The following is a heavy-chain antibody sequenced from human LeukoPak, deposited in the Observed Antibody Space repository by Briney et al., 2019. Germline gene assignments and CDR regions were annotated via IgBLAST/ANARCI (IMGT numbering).Heavy chain of an antibody. Sequence: SETLSLTCTVSGESISGFYWTWIRQPPGKGLEWIGYIYYSGSTNYNPSLKSRVTISVDTSKNQFSLKVSSVTAADTAVYYCARVFDSGSQAYFYYMDVWGKGTTVTIFS. J-gene: IGHJ6*03. CDR3: ARVFDSGSQAYFYYMDV. CDR2: IYYSGST. CDR1: GESISGFY. D-gene: IGHD3-10*01. V-gene: IGHV4-59*01.